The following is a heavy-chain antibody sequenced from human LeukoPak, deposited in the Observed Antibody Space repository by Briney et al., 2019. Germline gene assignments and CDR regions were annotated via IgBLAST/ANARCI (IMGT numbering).Heavy chain of an antibody. CDR3: ARHITTSSTSSHFDS. Sequence: GESLKISFKGSGYYFTNYWMAWVRQMPGKGLEYMGFIYPGEDNIRYSPPFQGQVTISADKSINTAYLQWNSLKASDTAMYYCARHITTSSTSSHFDSWGQGTLVTVS. D-gene: IGHD6-6*01. J-gene: IGHJ4*02. V-gene: IGHV5-51*01. CDR1: GYYFTNYW. CDR2: IYPGEDNI.